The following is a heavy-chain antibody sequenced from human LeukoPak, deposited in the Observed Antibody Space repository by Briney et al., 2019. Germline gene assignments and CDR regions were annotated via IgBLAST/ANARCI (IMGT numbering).Heavy chain of an antibody. CDR3: ATPSGSFDY. CDR2: ISYDGSNK. CDR1: GFTFSSYG. J-gene: IGHJ4*02. Sequence: GGSLRLSCAASGFTFSSYGMHWVRQAPGKGLEWVAVISYDGSNKYYADSVEGRFTISRDNSKNTLYLQMNSLRAEDTAVYYCATPSGSFDYWGQGTLVTVSS. D-gene: IGHD3-10*01. V-gene: IGHV3-30*03.